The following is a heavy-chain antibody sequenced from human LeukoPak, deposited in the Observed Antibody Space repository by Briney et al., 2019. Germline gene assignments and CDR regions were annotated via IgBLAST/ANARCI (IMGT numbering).Heavy chain of an antibody. D-gene: IGHD3-3*01. V-gene: IGHV4-34*01. CDR2: INHSGST. CDR3: ALYDFWSGYSTY. CDR1: GGSFSGYY. J-gene: IGHJ4*02. Sequence: SETLSLTCAVYGGSFSGYYWSWIRQPPGKGLEWIGEINHSGSTNYNPSLKSRVTISVDTSKNQFSLKLSSVTAADMAVYYCALYDFWSGYSTYWGQGTLVTVSS.